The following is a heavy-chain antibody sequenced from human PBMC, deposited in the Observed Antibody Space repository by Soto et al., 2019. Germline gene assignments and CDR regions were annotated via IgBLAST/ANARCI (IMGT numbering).Heavy chain of an antibody. CDR2: LGDSGTKT. CDR1: GFKFSTFA. J-gene: IGHJ6*04. CDR3: AKEFDTSGYYSYYYAMDV. Sequence: PGGSLRLSCAASGFKFSTFAMSWVRQAPGKGLEWVSSLGDSGTKTYYAASVRGRFIITRDNSKNTVDLQMNSLRAEDTAVYYCAKEFDTSGYYSYYYAMDVWGKGTKVTVS. D-gene: IGHD3-22*01. V-gene: IGHV3-23*01.